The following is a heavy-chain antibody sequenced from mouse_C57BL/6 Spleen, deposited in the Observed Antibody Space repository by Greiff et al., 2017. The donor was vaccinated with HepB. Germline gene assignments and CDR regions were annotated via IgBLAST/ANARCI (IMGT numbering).Heavy chain of an antibody. V-gene: IGHV1-20*01. Sequence: VQLQQSGPELVKPGDSVKISCKASGYSFTGYFMNWVMQSHGKSLEWIGRINPYNGDTFYNQKFKGKATLTVDKSSSTAHMELRSLTSEDSAVYYCARYYYGSSKAMDYWGQGTSVTVSS. D-gene: IGHD1-1*01. CDR2: INPYNGDT. CDR1: GYSFTGYF. J-gene: IGHJ4*01. CDR3: ARYYYGSSKAMDY.